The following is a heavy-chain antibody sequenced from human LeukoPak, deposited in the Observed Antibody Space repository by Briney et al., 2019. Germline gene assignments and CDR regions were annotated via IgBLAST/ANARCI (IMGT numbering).Heavy chain of an antibody. D-gene: IGHD6-13*01. J-gene: IGHJ4*02. CDR1: GGSISSSNW. Sequence: SETLSLTCAVSGGSISSSNWWSWVRQPPGKGLEWIGEINHSGSTYYNPSLKGRVTISVDTSKNQFSLKLTSVTAADTAVYYCARSWFSTGPADYWGQGTLVTVSS. V-gene: IGHV4-4*02. CDR2: INHSGST. CDR3: ARSWFSTGPADY.